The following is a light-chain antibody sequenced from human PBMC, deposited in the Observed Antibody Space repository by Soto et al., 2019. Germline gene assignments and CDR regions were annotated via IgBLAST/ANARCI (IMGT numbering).Light chain of an antibody. CDR1: SSNIGSNY. CDR2: RNN. Sequence: SALTQPPSASGTPGQRVTISCSGSSSNIGSNYVYWYQQLPGTAPKLLIYRNNQRPSGVPDRFSGSKSGTSASLAISGLRSEDEADYYCAAWDDSLSGLRVFGTGTKLTVL. CDR3: AAWDDSLSGLRV. V-gene: IGLV1-47*01. J-gene: IGLJ1*01.